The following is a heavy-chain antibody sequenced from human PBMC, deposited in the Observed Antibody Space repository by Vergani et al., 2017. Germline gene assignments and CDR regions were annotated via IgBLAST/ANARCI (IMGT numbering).Heavy chain of an antibody. V-gene: IGHV4-61*02. CDR2: IYTSGST. CDR3: GREYVSPLEWFSHFDP. D-gene: IGHD3-3*01. CDR1: GGSINSGSYY. J-gene: IGHJ5*02. Sequence: QVQLQESGPGLVKPSQTLSLTCTVSGGSINSGSYYWSWIRQPAGKGLEWIGGIYTSGSTNYNPSLKSRLTISVDTSKNQLSLGLSSVTAADTAVYYCGREYVSPLEWFSHFDPWGQGTLVTVSS.